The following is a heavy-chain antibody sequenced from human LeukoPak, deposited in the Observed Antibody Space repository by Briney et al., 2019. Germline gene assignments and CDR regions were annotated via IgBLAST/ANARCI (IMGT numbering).Heavy chain of an antibody. V-gene: IGHV3-7*01. CDR2: IKQDGSEK. Sequence: GGSLRLSCAASGFTFNNYWMTWVRQAPGKGLEWVANIKQDGSEKYYVDSVKGRFTISRDNAKNSVYLQMNSLRAEDTAVYYCARDDPSMIAALHYWGQGTLVTVSS. J-gene: IGHJ4*02. D-gene: IGHD6-6*01. CDR3: ARDDPSMIAALHY. CDR1: GFTFNNYW.